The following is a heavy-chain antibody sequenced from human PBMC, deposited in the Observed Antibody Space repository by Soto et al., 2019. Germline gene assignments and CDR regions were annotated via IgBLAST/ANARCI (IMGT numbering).Heavy chain of an antibody. V-gene: IGHV3-33*01. Sequence: GGSLRLSCAASGFTFSSYGMHWVRQAPGKGLEWVAVIWYDGSNKYYADSVKGRFTISRDNSKNTLYLQMNSLRAEDTAVYYCARMPVAGDYYYYYMDVWGKGTTVTVSS. D-gene: IGHD6-19*01. CDR2: IWYDGSNK. CDR1: GFTFSSYG. CDR3: ARMPVAGDYYYYYMDV. J-gene: IGHJ6*03.